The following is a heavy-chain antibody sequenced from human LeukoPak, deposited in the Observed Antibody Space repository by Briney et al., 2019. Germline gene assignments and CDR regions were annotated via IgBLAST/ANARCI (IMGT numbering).Heavy chain of an antibody. CDR3: ARRNKAVAGGAFEI. CDR2: INPSGGST. V-gene: IGHV1-46*01. J-gene: IGHJ3*02. CDR1: GYTFTSYY. Sequence: ASVKVSCKSSGYTFTSYYMYWVRQAPGQGLDWMGIINPSGGSTSYAQKFQGRVTISVDTSKSQFSLKLTSVTAADTAVYYCARRNKAVAGGAFEIWGQGTTVTVSS. D-gene: IGHD6-19*01.